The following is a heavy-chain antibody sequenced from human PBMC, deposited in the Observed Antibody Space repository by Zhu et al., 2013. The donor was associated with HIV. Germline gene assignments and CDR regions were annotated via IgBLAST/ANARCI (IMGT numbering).Heavy chain of an antibody. Sequence: QVQLVQSGAEVKKPGSSVKVSCKASGGTFSSYAISWVRQAPGQGLEWMGGIIPIFGTANYAQKFQGRVTITADKSTSTAYMELSSLRSEDTAVYYCARKRDEWELRFHYYGMDVWGQGTTVTVSS. J-gene: IGHJ6*02. CDR3: ARKRDEWELRFHYYGMDV. D-gene: IGHD1-26*01. CDR1: GGTFSSYA. CDR2: IIPIFGTA. V-gene: IGHV1-69*06.